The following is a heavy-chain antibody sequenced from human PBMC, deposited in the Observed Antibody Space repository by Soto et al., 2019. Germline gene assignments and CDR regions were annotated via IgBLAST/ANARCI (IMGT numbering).Heavy chain of an antibody. J-gene: IGHJ3*02. V-gene: IGHV1-69*02. Sequence: QVQLVQSGAEVKKPGSSVKVSCKASGGTFSSYTISWVRQAPGQGLEWMGRSIPILGIANYAQKFQGRVTIPADKSTSKAYMELRRLRSVDPAVYYCARVLSHAFDIWGQGTMVTVSS. CDR3: ARVLSHAFDI. CDR1: GGTFSSYT. D-gene: IGHD2-15*01. CDR2: SIPILGIA.